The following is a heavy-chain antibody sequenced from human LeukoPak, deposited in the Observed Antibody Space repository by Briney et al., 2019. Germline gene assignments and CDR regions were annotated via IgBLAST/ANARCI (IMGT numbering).Heavy chain of an antibody. CDR1: GFAFSSSA. CDR2: ITGAGGGT. Sequence: GGSLRLSCAASGFAFSSSAMNWVRQTPGKGLEWVTLITGAGGGTYYADSVKGRFTISRDNSKNTLYLQMNSLRAEDTAVYYCAKGGSSNWYDHWGQGTLVTVSS. D-gene: IGHD2-15*01. V-gene: IGHV3-23*01. J-gene: IGHJ5*02. CDR3: AKGGSSNWYDH.